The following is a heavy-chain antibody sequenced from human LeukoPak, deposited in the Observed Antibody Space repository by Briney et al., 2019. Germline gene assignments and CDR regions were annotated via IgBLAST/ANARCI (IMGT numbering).Heavy chain of an antibody. CDR2: ISSSSSYI. Sequence: AGGSLRLSCAASGFTFSSYSMNWVRQAPGKGLEWVSSISSSSSYIYYADSVKGRFTISRDNSKNTLYLQMNSLRAEDTAVYYCASSGYSYGPYGYYFDYWGQGTLVTVSS. J-gene: IGHJ4*02. D-gene: IGHD5-18*01. CDR1: GFTFSSYS. CDR3: ASSGYSYGPYGYYFDY. V-gene: IGHV3-21*01.